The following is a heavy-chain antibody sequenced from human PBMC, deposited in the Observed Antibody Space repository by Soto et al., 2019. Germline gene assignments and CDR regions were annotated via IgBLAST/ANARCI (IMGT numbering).Heavy chain of an antibody. Sequence: PSETLSLTCAVYGGSFSGYYWTWIRQPPGTGLEWIGEINHSGSTNYNPSLKSRVTISVDTSKNQFSLKLTSVTAADTAVYYCARDKITGLFDYGGQGTLATSPQ. CDR3: ARDKITGLFDY. CDR2: INHSGST. J-gene: IGHJ4*02. D-gene: IGHD2-8*02. V-gene: IGHV4-34*01. CDR1: GGSFSGYY.